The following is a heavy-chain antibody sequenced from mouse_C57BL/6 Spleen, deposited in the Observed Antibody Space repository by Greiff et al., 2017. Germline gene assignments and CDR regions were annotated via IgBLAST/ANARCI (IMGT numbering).Heavy chain of an antibody. Sequence: QVQLQQPGAELVRPGSSVKLSCKASGYTFTSYWMHWVKQRPIQGLEWIGNIDPSDSETHYNQKFKDKATLTVDKSSSTAYLQLSSLTSADYAVYYCARKGVPGAMDYWGQGTSVTVSS. J-gene: IGHJ4*01. CDR3: ARKGVPGAMDY. CDR2: IDPSDSET. V-gene: IGHV1-52*01. D-gene: IGHD2-14*01. CDR1: GYTFTSYW.